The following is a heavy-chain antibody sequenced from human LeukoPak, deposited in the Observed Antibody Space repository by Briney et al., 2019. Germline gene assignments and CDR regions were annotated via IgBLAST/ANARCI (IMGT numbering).Heavy chain of an antibody. D-gene: IGHD5-12*01. V-gene: IGHV3-23*01. CDR1: GFTFAPYA. J-gene: IGHJ5*02. CDR3: ARYSGYESYNWFGT. CDR2: INGSGDIT. Sequence: GGSLRLSCASSGFTFAPYAMSWARQPPGKGLDWVSIINGSGDITYYAASVKGRLTTSRDNSKTTLYLQMNSLSAEDAAVYFCARYSGYESYNWFGTWGQGTLVTVSS.